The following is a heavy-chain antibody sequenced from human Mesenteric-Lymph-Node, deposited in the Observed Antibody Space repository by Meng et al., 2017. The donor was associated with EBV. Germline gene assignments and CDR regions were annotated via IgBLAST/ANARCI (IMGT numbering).Heavy chain of an antibody. J-gene: IGHJ4*02. Sequence: QVQLVQSGAEVKKPGASVKVSCNASGYTFTSYCISWVRQAPGQGLEWMGWNGPYNGDTNYAQKLQGRVTMTTDTSTTTAYMELRSLRSDDTAVYYCARVDSSGWYGEGVVDYWGQGTLVTVSS. CDR2: NGPYNGDT. V-gene: IGHV1-18*01. CDR3: ARVDSSGWYGEGVVDY. CDR1: GYTFTSYC. D-gene: IGHD6-19*01.